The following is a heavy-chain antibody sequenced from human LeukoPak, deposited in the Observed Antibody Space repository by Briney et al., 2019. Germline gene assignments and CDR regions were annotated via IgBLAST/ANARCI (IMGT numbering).Heavy chain of an antibody. D-gene: IGHD4-23*01. Sequence: GGSLRLSCAASGFTFSSYAMHWVRQAPGKGLEYVSAISSNGGSTYYANSVKGRLTISRDNSKNTLYLQMGSLRAEDMAVYYCARETDYGGNFVGFDYWGQGTLVTVSS. CDR1: GFTFSSYA. CDR2: ISSNGGST. CDR3: ARETDYGGNFVGFDY. V-gene: IGHV3-64*01. J-gene: IGHJ4*02.